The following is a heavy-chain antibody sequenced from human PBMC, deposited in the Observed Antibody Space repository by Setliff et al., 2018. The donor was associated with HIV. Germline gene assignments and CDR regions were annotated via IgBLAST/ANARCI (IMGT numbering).Heavy chain of an antibody. V-gene: IGHV4-59*04. D-gene: IGHD6-13*01. CDR2: IYYTGNT. CDR3: ASLYSRN. CDR1: GDSFTSSY. J-gene: IGHJ4*02. Sequence: PSETLSLTCTVSGDSFTSSYWSWIRQPPGKGLEWIGYIYYTGNTYYKPSLKSRVTISVDTSKNQFSLKLTSVTAADTAVYYCASLYSRNWGQGTLVTVSS.